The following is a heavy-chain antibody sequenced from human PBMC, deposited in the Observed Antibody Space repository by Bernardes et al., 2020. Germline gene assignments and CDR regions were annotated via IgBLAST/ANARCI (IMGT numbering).Heavy chain of an antibody. CDR3: ARAHITGIAVAGRHPYYYYGMDV. CDR2: INHSGST. CDR1: GGSFSGYY. J-gene: IGHJ6*04. Sequence: SETLSLTCAVYGGSFSGYYWSWIRQPPGKGLEWIGEINHSGSTNYNPSLKSRVTISVDTSKNHFSLKLSSVTAADTAVYYCARAHITGIAVAGRHPYYYYGMDVWGKGTTVTVSS. D-gene: IGHD6-19*01. V-gene: IGHV4-34*01.